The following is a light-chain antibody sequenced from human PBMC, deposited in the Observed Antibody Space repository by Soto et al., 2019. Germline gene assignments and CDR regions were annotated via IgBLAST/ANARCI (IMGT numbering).Light chain of an antibody. J-gene: IGKJ1*01. CDR1: QSVSSSY. CDR3: QQYGRSPWT. CDR2: GAS. V-gene: IGKV3-20*01. Sequence: ENVLTQSPGTLSLSPGERATLSCRASQSVSSSYLVWYQQKPGQAPRLLIYGASSRATGIPDRFSGTGSGTDFTLTISRLEPEDFAVYYCQQYGRSPWTFGQGTKLEIK.